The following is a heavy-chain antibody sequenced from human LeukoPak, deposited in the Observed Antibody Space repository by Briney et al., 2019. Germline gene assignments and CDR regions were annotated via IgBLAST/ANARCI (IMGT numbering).Heavy chain of an antibody. Sequence: GSLRLSCAASGFTFSSYAMSWVRQPPGKGLEWIGEINHSGSTNYNPSLKSRVTISVDTSKNQFSLKLSSVTAADTAVYYCARGGIVGAASDYWGQGTLVTVSS. D-gene: IGHD1-26*01. CDR2: INHSGST. CDR1: GFTFSSYA. CDR3: ARGGIVGAASDY. J-gene: IGHJ4*02. V-gene: IGHV4-34*01.